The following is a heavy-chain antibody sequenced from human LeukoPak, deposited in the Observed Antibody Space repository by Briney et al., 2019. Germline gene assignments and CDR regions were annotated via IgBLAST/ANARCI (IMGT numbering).Heavy chain of an antibody. D-gene: IGHD2-21*01. J-gene: IGHJ4*02. Sequence: SETLSLTCTVSGGSIRSYYWSWIRQPAGKGLEWIGRIYSSGSTNYNPSLKSRVTMSVDTSKNQFSLNLSSVTAADTAVYYCARARCGGDCYLPDWLDYWGQGTLVTVSS. CDR2: IYSSGST. V-gene: IGHV4-4*07. CDR1: GGSIRSYY. CDR3: ARARCGGDCYLPDWLDY.